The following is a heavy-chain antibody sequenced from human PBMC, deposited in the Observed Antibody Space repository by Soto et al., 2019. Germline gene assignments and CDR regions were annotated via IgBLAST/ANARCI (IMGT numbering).Heavy chain of an antibody. V-gene: IGHV1-69*01. Sequence: QVQLVQSGAEVKKPGSSVKVSCKASGGTFSSYAISWVRQAPGQGLEWMGGIIPIFGTANYAQKFQGRVTITADESTSTAYMELSSLRSEDTAVYYCARPVYCSGGSCYAYYYGMDVWGQGTTVTVSS. CDR3: ARPVYCSGGSCYAYYYGMDV. D-gene: IGHD2-15*01. CDR2: IIPIFGTA. CDR1: GGTFSSYA. J-gene: IGHJ6*02.